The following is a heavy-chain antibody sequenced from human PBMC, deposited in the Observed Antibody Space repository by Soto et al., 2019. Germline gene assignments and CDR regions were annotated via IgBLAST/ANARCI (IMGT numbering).Heavy chain of an antibody. CDR1: GFTFSSYA. CDR3: ARDRYYYDSSVSMDV. D-gene: IGHD3-22*01. V-gene: IGHV3-23*01. J-gene: IGHJ6*02. Sequence: PGGSLRLSCAASGFTFSSYAMSWVRQAPGKGLEWVSAISGSGGSTYYADSVKGRFTISRDNSKNTLYLQMNSLRAEDTAVYYCARDRYYYDSSVSMDVWGQGTTVTVSS. CDR2: ISGSGGST.